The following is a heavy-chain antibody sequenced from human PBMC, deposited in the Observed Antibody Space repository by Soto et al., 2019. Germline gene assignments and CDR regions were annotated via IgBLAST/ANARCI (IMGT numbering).Heavy chain of an antibody. CDR1: GGSISSYY. Sequence: PSETLSLTCTVSGGSISSYYWSWIRQPPGKGLEWIGYIYYSGSTNYNPSLKSRVTISVDTSKNQFSLKLSSVTVADTAVYYCAREGWGGSYYYDHWWYFDLWGRRTLVTVSS. CDR3: AREGWGGSYYYDHWWYFDL. J-gene: IGHJ2*01. V-gene: IGHV4-59*01. D-gene: IGHD3-22*01. CDR2: IYYSGST.